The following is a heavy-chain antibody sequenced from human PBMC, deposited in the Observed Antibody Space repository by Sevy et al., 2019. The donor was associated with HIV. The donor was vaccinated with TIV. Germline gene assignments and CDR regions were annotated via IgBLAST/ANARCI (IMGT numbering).Heavy chain of an antibody. V-gene: IGHV1-24*01. Sequence: ASVKVSCKVSGYTLTELSMHWVRQAPGKGLEWMGGFDPEDGETIYAQKFQGRVTMTEDTSTDTAYMELSSLRAEDTVVYYCATESGYSSSLDYFDYWGQGTLVTVSS. D-gene: IGHD6-13*01. J-gene: IGHJ4*02. CDR1: GYTLTELS. CDR3: ATESGYSSSLDYFDY. CDR2: FDPEDGET.